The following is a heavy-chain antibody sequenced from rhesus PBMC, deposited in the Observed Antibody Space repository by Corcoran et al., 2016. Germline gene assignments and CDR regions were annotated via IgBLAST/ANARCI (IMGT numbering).Heavy chain of an antibody. CDR2: ISGRGGST. Sequence: QLQLQESGPGLVKPSETLSLTCAVSGGSLGRNDWSWNRLPPGKGLEGIGRISGRGGSTDYNPSLKSRVTISTDTSKNQFSLNLRSVTAADTAIYYCTRTLGGSFDYWGQGVLVTVSS. D-gene: IGHD5-42*01. J-gene: IGHJ4*01. CDR1: GGSLGRND. CDR3: TRTLGGSFDY. V-gene: IGHV4-173*01.